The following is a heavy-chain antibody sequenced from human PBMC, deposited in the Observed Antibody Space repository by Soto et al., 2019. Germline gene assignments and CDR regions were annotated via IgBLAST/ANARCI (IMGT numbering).Heavy chain of an antibody. D-gene: IGHD2-21*01. Sequence: SETLSLTCTVPGGSVKIGNYYWRWIRQPPGKGLEWIGFIHYSGSTNYNPSLKGRVTMSVDTSKNQFSLKLTSVNTADTAIYYCTRGGDPYKTGHWGQGTLVTVSS. J-gene: IGHJ4*02. CDR2: IHYSGST. V-gene: IGHV4-61*01. CDR1: GGSVKIGNYY. CDR3: TRGGDPYKTGH.